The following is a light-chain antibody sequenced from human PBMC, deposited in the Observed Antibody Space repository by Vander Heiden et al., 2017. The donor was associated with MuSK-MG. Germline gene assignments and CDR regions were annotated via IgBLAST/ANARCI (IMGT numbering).Light chain of an antibody. Sequence: DIQMTQSPSSLSASVGDRVTITCRASQSIGTNLNWYRQKPGRAPELLIYAASGLQSGVPSRFSGSGSGTDFTLTISSLQPEDFATYYCQLSYGVRFTCGPGTKVEI. CDR3: QLSYGVRFT. J-gene: IGKJ3*01. V-gene: IGKV1-39*01. CDR1: QSIGTN. CDR2: AAS.